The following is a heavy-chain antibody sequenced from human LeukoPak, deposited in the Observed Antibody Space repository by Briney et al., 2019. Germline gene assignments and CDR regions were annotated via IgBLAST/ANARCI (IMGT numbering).Heavy chain of an antibody. CDR2: IYTSGST. J-gene: IGHJ6*03. V-gene: IGHV4-61*02. CDR1: GGSISSGSYY. Sequence: PSQTLPLTCTVSGGSISSGSYYWSWIRQPAGKGLEWIGRIYTSGSTNYNPSLKSRVTISVDTSKNQFSLKLSSVTAADTAVYYCARSGPYYYYYYMDVWGKGTTVTISS. D-gene: IGHD2-8*02. CDR3: ARSGPYYYYYYMDV.